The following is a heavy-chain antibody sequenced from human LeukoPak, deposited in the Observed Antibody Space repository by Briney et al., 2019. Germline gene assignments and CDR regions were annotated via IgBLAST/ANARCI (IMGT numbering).Heavy chain of an antibody. V-gene: IGHV4-4*02. CDR3: ARDIGYGIRHFDP. CDR2: VYHSGST. J-gene: IGHJ5*02. D-gene: IGHD5-18*01. CDR1: GGSISSSNW. Sequence: PSETLSLTCAVSGGSISSSNWWSWVRQPPGKGLEWIGEVYHSGSTNYNPSLKSRVTISVDKSKNQFSLKLSSVTAADTAVYYCARDIGYGIRHFDPWGQGTLVTVSS.